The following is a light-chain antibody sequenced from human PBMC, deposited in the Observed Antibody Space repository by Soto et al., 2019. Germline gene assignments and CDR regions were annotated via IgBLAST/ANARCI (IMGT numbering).Light chain of an antibody. J-gene: IGKJ4*01. CDR2: GAT. CDR3: QQYGSSPRT. Sequence: EIVLTQSPGTLSLSPGERATLSCRASQSVSSSFLAWYQQKPGQAPRLLFYGATSRATGIPDRCSGSGSGTDLTLTISRLEAEDVAVYYWQQYGSSPRTFGGGTKVEIK. V-gene: IGKV3-20*01. CDR1: QSVSSSF.